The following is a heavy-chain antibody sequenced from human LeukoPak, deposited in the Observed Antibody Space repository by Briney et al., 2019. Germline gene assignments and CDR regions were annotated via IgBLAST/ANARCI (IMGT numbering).Heavy chain of an antibody. D-gene: IGHD3-9*01. CDR2: IIPIFGTA. V-gene: IGHV1-69*13. Sequence: SVKVSCKASGGTFSSYAISWVRQARGQGLEWMGGIIPIFGTANYAQKFQGRVTITADESTSTAYMEPSSLRSEDTAVYYCARGAPYYDILTASKGDPYYFDYWGQGTLVTVSS. CDR1: GGTFSSYA. J-gene: IGHJ4*02. CDR3: ARGAPYYDILTASKGDPYYFDY.